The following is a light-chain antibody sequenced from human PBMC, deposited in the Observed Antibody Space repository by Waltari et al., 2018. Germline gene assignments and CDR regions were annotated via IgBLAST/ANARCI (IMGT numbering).Light chain of an antibody. CDR2: SAS. J-gene: IGKJ1*01. V-gene: IGKV1-39*01. Sequence: DIQMTQSPSSLPASVGDRVTVTCRASQRVNTHLNWYPHKPGKAPELLVYSASFLETGVPSRFSAGGSGTDFNFTITAVQPEDVAVYYCQQYYVFPRTFGPGTKVTIK. CDR3: QQYYVFPRT. CDR1: QRVNTH.